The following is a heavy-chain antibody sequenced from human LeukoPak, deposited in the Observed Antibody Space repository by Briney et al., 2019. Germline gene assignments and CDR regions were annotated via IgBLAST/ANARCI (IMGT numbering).Heavy chain of an antibody. J-gene: IGHJ4*02. D-gene: IGHD5-24*01. CDR2: ISSGSTT. Sequence: TGGSLRLSCAAAGLTFSSCEMNWFRRAPGKGLEWVSYISSGSTTYYADSVKGRFTISRDNAKNSLYLQMNSLRVEDTAIYYCATIRRDGHNYFDDWGQGTLVTVSS. CDR3: ATIRRDGHNYFDD. CDR1: GLTFSSCE. V-gene: IGHV3-48*03.